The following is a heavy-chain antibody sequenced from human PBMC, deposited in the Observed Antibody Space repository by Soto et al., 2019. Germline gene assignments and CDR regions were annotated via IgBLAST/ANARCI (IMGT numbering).Heavy chain of an antibody. Sequence: GGSLRLSCTASGFTFGDYGMSWVRQAPGKGLEWVGFIRSKAYGSNTEYAASVKGRFTISIDDSKSIAYLQMNSLITDDTAVYYCTREYSYDSFDIWGQGTMVTVSS. V-gene: IGHV3-49*04. J-gene: IGHJ3*02. CDR1: GFTFGDYG. CDR3: TREYSYDSFDI. D-gene: IGHD5-18*01. CDR2: IRSKAYGSNT.